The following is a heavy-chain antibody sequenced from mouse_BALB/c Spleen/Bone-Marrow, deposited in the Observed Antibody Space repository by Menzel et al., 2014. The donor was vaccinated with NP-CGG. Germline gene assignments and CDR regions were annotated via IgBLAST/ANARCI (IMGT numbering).Heavy chain of an antibody. CDR2: ISGGGSYT. J-gene: IGHJ4*01. CDR3: ARGHYRYDAYAMDY. V-gene: IGHV5-9-2*01. Sequence: VQLKESGGGLVKPGGSLKLSCAASGFTFSSYGMSWVRQTPEKRLEWVATISGGGSYTYYPDSVKGRFTISRDNAKNNLYLQMSSLRSEDTALYYCARGHYRYDAYAMDYWGQGTSVTVSS. CDR1: GFTFSSYG. D-gene: IGHD2-14*01.